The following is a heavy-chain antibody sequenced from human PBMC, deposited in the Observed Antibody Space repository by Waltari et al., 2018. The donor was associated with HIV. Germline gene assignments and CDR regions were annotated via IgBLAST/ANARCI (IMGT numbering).Heavy chain of an antibody. CDR1: GFTMNLYC. J-gene: IGHJ6*02. V-gene: IGHV3-33*06. D-gene: IGHD3-10*01. CDR2: HWYDGSNK. CDR3: AKTFGSGTADHYSGLDV. Sequence: QVQVVESGGGVVQPGKYLTLSCTTSGFTMNLYCVHSVRQAPGHGLEWVAFHWYDGSNKYYVDSMKGRLTVSLDTAKNTLYLRMSSLRVEDTATYYCAKTFGSGTADHYSGLDVWGHGTAVVVSS.